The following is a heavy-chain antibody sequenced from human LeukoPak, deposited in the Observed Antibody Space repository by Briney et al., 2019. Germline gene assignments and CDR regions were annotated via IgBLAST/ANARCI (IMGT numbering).Heavy chain of an antibody. CDR1: GGSISSYY. V-gene: IGHV4-4*07. D-gene: IGHD4-17*01. CDR3: ARDSGDYGSVDYYFDY. Sequence: SETLSLTCTVSGGSISSYYWSWIRQPAGKGLEWIGRIYTSGSTNYNPSLKSRVTVSVDTSKNQFSLKLSSVTAADTAVYYCARDSGDYGSVDYYFDYWGQGTLVTVSS. J-gene: IGHJ4*02. CDR2: IYTSGST.